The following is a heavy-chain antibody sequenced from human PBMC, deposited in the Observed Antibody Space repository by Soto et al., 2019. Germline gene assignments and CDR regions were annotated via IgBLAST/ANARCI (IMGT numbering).Heavy chain of an antibody. Sequence: KTSETLSLTCTVSGGSISSYYWSWIRQPPGKGLEWIGYIYYSGSTNYNPSLKSRVTISVDTSKNQFSLKLSSVTAADTAVYYCASLFDPRKTTNFDYWGQGTLVTVSS. CDR1: GGSISSYY. CDR3: ASLFDPRKTTNFDY. D-gene: IGHD3-9*01. CDR2: IYYSGST. V-gene: IGHV4-59*01. J-gene: IGHJ4*02.